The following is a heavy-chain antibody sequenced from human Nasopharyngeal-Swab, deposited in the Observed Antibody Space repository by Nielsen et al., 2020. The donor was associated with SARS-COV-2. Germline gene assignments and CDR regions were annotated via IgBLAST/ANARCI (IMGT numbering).Heavy chain of an antibody. CDR1: GFIVSSDY. Sequence: GESLKISCAASGFIVSSDYMRWVRQAPGKGLEWVSGIYSGGSTYYADSVRGRFTISRDNPKNTVYLQMNGLRPEDTAVYYCAADYYDSSGYYLGGAFDIWGQGTMVTVSS. CDR3: AADYYDSSGYYLGGAFDI. V-gene: IGHV3-66*01. D-gene: IGHD3-22*01. CDR2: IYSGGST. J-gene: IGHJ3*02.